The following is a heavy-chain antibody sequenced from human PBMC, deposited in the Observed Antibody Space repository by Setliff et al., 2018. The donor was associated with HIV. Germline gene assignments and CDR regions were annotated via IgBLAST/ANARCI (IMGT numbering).Heavy chain of an antibody. D-gene: IGHD7-27*01. CDR1: GYSFTNYW. Sequence: GESLKIFCQASGYSFTNYWIGWVRQMPGKGLEWMGVIYPGDSDTRYSPSFQGQVTISADRSITTAYLKWSSLKVSDTAMYYCIRRRRAPGTGDLESYWGQGTLVTVSS. CDR3: IRRRRAPGTGDLESY. CDR2: IYPGDSDT. V-gene: IGHV5-51*01. J-gene: IGHJ4*02.